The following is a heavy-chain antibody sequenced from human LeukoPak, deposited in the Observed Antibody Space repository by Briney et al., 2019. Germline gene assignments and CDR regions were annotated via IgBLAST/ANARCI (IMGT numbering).Heavy chain of an antibody. CDR1: GFTFGDYA. D-gene: IGHD5-12*01. Sequence: GGSLRLSCTASGFTFGDYAMSWFRQAPGKGMEWVGFIRSKAYGGTTEYAASVKGRFTISRDNAKNSLYLQMNSLRAEDTALYYCAKAAGLGRSYFDYWGQGTLVTVSS. CDR2: IRSKAYGGTT. CDR3: AKAAGLGRSYFDY. J-gene: IGHJ4*02. V-gene: IGHV3-49*03.